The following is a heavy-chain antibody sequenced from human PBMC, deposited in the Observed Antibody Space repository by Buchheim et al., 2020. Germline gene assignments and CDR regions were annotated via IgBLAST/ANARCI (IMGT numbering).Heavy chain of an antibody. D-gene: IGHD6-6*01. J-gene: IGHJ6*02. CDR3: ASQDSSSPAYYYYYGMDV. Sequence: QVQLVESGGGVVQPGRSLRLSCAASGFTFSSYAMHWVRQAPGKGLEWVAVISYDGSNKYYADSVKGRFTISRDNSKKTLHLQMNSLRAEDTAVYYCASQDSSSPAYYYYYGMDVWGQGTT. CDR1: GFTFSSYA. CDR2: ISYDGSNK. V-gene: IGHV3-30-3*01.